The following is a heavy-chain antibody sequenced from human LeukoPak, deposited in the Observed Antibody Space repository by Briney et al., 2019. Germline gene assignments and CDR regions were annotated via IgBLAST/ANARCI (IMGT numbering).Heavy chain of an antibody. J-gene: IGHJ4*02. Sequence: SETLSLTCTVSGGSISSYYWSWIRQPAGKGLEWIGRIYTSGSTNYNPSLKSRVTMSVDTSKNQFSLKLSSVTAADTAVYYCARDSRYDISGYRTYYFDYWGQGTLVTVSS. V-gene: IGHV4-4*07. CDR1: GGSISSYY. CDR3: ARDSRYDISGYRTYYFDY. CDR2: IYTSGST. D-gene: IGHD3-22*01.